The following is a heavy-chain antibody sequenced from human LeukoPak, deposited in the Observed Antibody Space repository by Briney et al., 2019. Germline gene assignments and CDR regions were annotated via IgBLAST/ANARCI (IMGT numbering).Heavy chain of an antibody. J-gene: IGHJ4*02. CDR1: GFTFSSYA. Sequence: GGSLRLSCAASGFTFSSYAMSWVRQAPGKGLEWVSAISGSGGSTYYADSVKGRFTISRDNSKNTLYLQMNSLRAEDTAVYYCARVQRSYSSGWFPPYAFDYWGQGTLVTVSS. CDR3: ARVQRSYSSGWFPPYAFDY. CDR2: ISGSGGST. D-gene: IGHD6-19*01. V-gene: IGHV3-23*01.